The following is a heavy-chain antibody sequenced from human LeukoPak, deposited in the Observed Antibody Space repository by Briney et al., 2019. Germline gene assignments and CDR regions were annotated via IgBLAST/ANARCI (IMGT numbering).Heavy chain of an antibody. V-gene: IGHV4-39*01. D-gene: IGHD4-23*01. CDR2: IDYRGSP. J-gene: IGHJ3*02. CDR1: GGSVSNSNYC. CDR3: ARPLDCNYGGTAFDI. Sequence: PSETLSLTCTVSGGSVSNSNYCWSWIRQPPGKQLEWIGCIDYRGSPPYNPSLKSRVTISVDTSKNQFSLKLSSVTAADTAVYYCARPLDCNYGGTAFDIWGQGTMVTVSS.